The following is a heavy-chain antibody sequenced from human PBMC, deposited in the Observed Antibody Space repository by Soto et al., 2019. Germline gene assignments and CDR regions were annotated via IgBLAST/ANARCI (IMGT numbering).Heavy chain of an antibody. V-gene: IGHV3-23*01. CDR1: GFTFSTYS. J-gene: IGHJ4*02. CDR2: ISQDGTT. CDR3: AKDLRPDGVWDFGY. Sequence: EVQLLESGGGLVQPGGSLRLSCAASGFTFSTYSMAWVRQAPGRGPEWVSGISQDGTTHYADSVKGRFTSSRDNSRSSVYLQMMALRGEDTAVYYCAKDLRPDGVWDFGYWGQGTLVTVSS. D-gene: IGHD4-17*01.